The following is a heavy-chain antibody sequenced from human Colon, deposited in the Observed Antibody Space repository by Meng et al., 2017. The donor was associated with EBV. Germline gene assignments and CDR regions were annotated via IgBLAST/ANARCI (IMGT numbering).Heavy chain of an antibody. Sequence: VQRQEAGPGLGKPSGTLPPPCAVSGGSLRSKNWWSWVRQPPGKGLEWIGEIYHSGSTNYNPSLKSRVTISVDESKNQFSLRLSSVTAADTAVYYCARVGAYCGGDCYHPRWGQGTLVTVSS. J-gene: IGHJ4*02. CDR3: ARVGAYCGGDCYHPR. D-gene: IGHD2-21*02. V-gene: IGHV4-4*02. CDR1: GGSLRSKNW. CDR2: IYHSGST.